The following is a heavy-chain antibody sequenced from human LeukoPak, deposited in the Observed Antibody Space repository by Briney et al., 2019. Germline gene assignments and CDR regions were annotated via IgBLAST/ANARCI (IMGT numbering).Heavy chain of an antibody. V-gene: IGHV4-61*02. D-gene: IGHD6-6*01. CDR3: AGGSSSSWFDP. CDR2: IYTSGST. CDR1: GGSISSGSYY. Sequence: SETLSLTCTVSGGSISSGSYYWSWIRQPAGKGLEWIGRIYTSGSTNYNPSLKSRVTISVDTSKNQFSLKLSSVTAADTAVYYCAGGSSSSWFDPWGQGTLVTVSS. J-gene: IGHJ5*02.